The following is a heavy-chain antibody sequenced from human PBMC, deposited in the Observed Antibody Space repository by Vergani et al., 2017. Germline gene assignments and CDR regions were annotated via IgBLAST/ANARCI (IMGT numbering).Heavy chain of an antibody. Sequence: QVQLVESGGGVVQPGRSLRLSCAASGFTFSSYGMHWVRQAPGKGLEWVAVISYDGSNKYYADSVKGRFTISRDNSKNTLYLQMNSLRAEDTAVYYCAKDQPVGGPHYYYYGMDVWGQGTTVTVSS. CDR2: ISYDGSNK. CDR3: AKDQPVGGPHYYYYGMDV. J-gene: IGHJ6*02. D-gene: IGHD4-23*01. CDR1: GFTFSSYG. V-gene: IGHV3-30*18.